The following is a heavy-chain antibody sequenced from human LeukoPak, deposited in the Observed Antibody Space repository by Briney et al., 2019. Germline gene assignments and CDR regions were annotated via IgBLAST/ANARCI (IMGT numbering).Heavy chain of an antibody. Sequence: PSETLSLTCSVSNGSISTYYWSWIRQSPGKGLEWIGYISYGGATNYNLSLKRRVTISVDSPKNHFSLRLTSLTAADTALYYCARHGGTLDYFDSWGPGSLVSVSS. D-gene: IGHD1-26*01. CDR1: NGSISTYY. J-gene: IGHJ4*02. CDR3: ARHGGTLDYFDS. CDR2: ISYGGAT. V-gene: IGHV4-59*08.